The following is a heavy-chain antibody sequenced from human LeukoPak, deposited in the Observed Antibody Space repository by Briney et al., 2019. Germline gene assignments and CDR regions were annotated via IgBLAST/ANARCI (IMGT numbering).Heavy chain of an antibody. J-gene: IGHJ4*02. CDR2: INHSGST. Sequence: SETLSLTCAVYGGSFSGYYWSWIRQPPGKGLEWIGEINHSGSTNYNPSLKSRVTISVDTSKNQFSLKLSSVTAADTAAYCCARGVVATVVPAAMPVYYFDYWGQGTLVTVSS. V-gene: IGHV4-34*01. CDR1: GGSFSGYY. CDR3: ARGVVATVVPAAMPVYYFDY. D-gene: IGHD2-2*01.